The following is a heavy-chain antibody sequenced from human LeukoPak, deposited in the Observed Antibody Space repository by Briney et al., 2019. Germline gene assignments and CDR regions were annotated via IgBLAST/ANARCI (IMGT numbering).Heavy chain of an antibody. V-gene: IGHV3-48*04. D-gene: IGHD1-20*01. CDR1: GFTFSSYA. CDR3: AKDKAPGVFITGTLDY. CDR2: ISSSGSTI. J-gene: IGHJ4*02. Sequence: SGGSLRLSCAASGFTFSSYAMSWVRQAPGKGLEWVSYISSSGSTIYYADSVKGRFTISRDNAKNSLYLQMNSLRAEDTAVYYCAKDKAPGVFITGTLDYWGQGTLVTVSS.